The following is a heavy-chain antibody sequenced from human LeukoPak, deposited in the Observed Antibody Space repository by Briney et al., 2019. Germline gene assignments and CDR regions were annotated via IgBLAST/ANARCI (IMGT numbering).Heavy chain of an antibody. J-gene: IGHJ1*01. Sequence: PGGSLGLSCAASGLTVNSKYMSWVRQAPGKGLEWVSIIYSGGSTNYADSVKGRFTISRDNSKNTVYLQMNSLRAEDTAVYYCTGDVYQHWGQGTLVTVSS. CDR1: GLTVNSKY. V-gene: IGHV3-53*01. CDR2: IYSGGST. D-gene: IGHD1-14*01. CDR3: TGDVYQH.